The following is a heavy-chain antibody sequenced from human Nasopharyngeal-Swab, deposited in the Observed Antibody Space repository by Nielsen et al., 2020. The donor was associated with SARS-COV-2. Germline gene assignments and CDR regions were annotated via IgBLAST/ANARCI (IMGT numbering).Heavy chain of an antibody. CDR1: GDSISRSDDY. CDR3: ARIIRRRGWYSHVDY. V-gene: IGHV4-39*07. Sequence: ESLKISCTVSGDSISRSDDYWGWIRQTPGKGLEWIVSTYRSGSGSAYYNPSLKSRVTISIVPSKNLFSLNLKSVTAADTAAYYCARIIRRRGWYSHVDYWGQGTLVTVSS. J-gene: IGHJ4*02. CDR2: TYRSGSGSA. D-gene: IGHD6-19*01.